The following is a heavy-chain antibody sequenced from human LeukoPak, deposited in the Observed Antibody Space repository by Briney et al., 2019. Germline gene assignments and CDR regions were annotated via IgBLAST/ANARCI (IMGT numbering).Heavy chain of an antibody. CDR1: GFTFSSYS. D-gene: IGHD6-13*01. CDR2: IRGKTDGETT. CDR3: ILAAAGPAY. J-gene: IGHJ4*02. V-gene: IGHV3-15*01. Sequence: PGGSLRLSCAASGFTFSSYSMNWVRQAPGKGLEWVGRIRGKTDGETTDYAAPVQGRFTISRDDSKDTLYLQMNSLKTEDTAVYYCILAAAGPAYWGQGTLVTVSS.